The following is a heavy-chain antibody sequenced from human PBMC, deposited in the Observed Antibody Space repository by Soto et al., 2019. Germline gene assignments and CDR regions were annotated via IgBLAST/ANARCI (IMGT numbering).Heavy chain of an antibody. CDR3: AREPNDFDY. D-gene: IGHD7-27*01. CDR2: ISAYNGNT. J-gene: IGHJ4*02. CDR1: GYTFTSYG. Sequence: QVQLVQSGTEVKKPGASVKVSCKASGYTFTSYGISWVRQAPGQGLEWMGWISAYNGNTHYAQKLQGRFTMTTDTSTSIAQMELRSLRSDDTAVYYCAREPNDFDYWGQGTLVTVSS. V-gene: IGHV1-18*01.